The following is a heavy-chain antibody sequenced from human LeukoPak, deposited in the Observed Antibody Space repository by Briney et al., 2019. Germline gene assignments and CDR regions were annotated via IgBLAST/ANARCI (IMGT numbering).Heavy chain of an antibody. CDR3: AKDSARKSIVGSTTRGVNDY. J-gene: IGHJ4*02. CDR2: ISYDGSSK. CDR1: GFTFSTYA. Sequence: PGGSLRLSCAASGFTFSTYAMHWVRQAPGKGLEWVAVISYDGSSKYYADSVKGRFTISRDNSKNTLYLQMNSLRAEDTAVYYCAKDSARKSIVGSTTRGVNDYWGQGTLVPVSS. V-gene: IGHV3-30*04. D-gene: IGHD1-26*01.